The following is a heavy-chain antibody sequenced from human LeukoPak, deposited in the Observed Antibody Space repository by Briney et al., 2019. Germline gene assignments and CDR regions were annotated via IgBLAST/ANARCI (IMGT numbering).Heavy chain of an antibody. CDR3: AKQGGMTTVTTGAFDY. J-gene: IGHJ4*02. D-gene: IGHD4-17*01. V-gene: IGHV3-23*01. CDR2: ISGSGGST. Sequence: PGGSLRLSCAASGFTFSSYAMSWVRQAPGKGLEWVSAISGSGGSTYYADSVKGRFTISRDNSKNTLYLQMNSLRAEDTAVYYCAKQGGMTTVTTGAFDYWGQGTLVTVSS. CDR1: GFTFSSYA.